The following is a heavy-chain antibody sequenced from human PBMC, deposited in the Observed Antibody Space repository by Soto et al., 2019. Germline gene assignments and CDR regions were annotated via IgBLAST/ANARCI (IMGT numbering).Heavy chain of an antibody. CDR2: VFHTGNT. D-gene: IGHD6-19*01. CDR3: ARGSGWLDY. J-gene: IGHJ4*02. Sequence: QVQVQESGPGLVKPSETLSLTCTVSGGSITSNFWSWIRQPPGKGLEWIGYVFHTGNTNYNPSLKSRVTPSVDTSKNRLSLKLDSVTAADTAVYYCARGSGWLDYWGQGTLVTVSS. CDR1: GGSITSNF. V-gene: IGHV4-59*08.